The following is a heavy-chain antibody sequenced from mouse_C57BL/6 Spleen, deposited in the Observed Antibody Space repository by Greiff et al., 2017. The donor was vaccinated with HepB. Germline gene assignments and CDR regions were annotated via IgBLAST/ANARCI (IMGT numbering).Heavy chain of an antibody. CDR2: IDPSDSYT. D-gene: IGHD1-1*01. J-gene: IGHJ2*01. V-gene: IGHV1-69*01. CDR1: GYTFTSYW. Sequence: QVQLQQPGAELVMPGASVKLSCKASGYTFTSYWMHWVKQRPGQGLEWIGEIDPSDSYTNYNQKFKGKSTLTVDKSSSTAYMQLSNLTSEDSAVYYCARSRTTPHFDYWGQGTTLTVSS. CDR3: ARSRTTPHFDY.